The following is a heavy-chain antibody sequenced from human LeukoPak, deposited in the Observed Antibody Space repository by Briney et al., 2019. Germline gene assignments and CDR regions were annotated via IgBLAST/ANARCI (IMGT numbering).Heavy chain of an antibody. D-gene: IGHD1-26*01. Sequence: PGGSLRLSCAASKFTFNIYAMSWVRQAPGKGLEWVSAISGSGDSTYYADSVKGRFTISRDNSKNTLYLQMNSLRGDDTAVYYCAKDLGRDYWGQGTLVTVPS. J-gene: IGHJ4*02. CDR3: AKDLGRDY. V-gene: IGHV3-23*01. CDR2: ISGSGDST. CDR1: KFTFNIYA.